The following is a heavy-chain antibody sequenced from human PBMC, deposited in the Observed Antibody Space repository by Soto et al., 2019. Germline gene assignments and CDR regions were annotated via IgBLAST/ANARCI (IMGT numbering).Heavy chain of an antibody. CDR2: MNPNSGNT. CDR1: GYTFTSYD. Sequence: QVQLVQSGAEVKKPGASVKVSCKASGYTFTSYDINWVRQATGQGLEWMGWMNPNSGNTGYAQKFQGRVTTTRNTSISPAYMGLSSLGPEDTAVHYCARKKVGAVDYWGQGTLVTVPS. D-gene: IGHD1-26*01. J-gene: IGHJ4*02. CDR3: ARKKVGAVDY. V-gene: IGHV1-8*01.